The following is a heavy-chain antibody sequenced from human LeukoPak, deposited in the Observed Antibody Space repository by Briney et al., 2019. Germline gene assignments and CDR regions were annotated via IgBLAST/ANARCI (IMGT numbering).Heavy chain of an antibody. CDR1: GGSISGYY. CDR3: ARDRCTNGVCYRGWNYFDY. CDR2: INHSGST. V-gene: IGHV4-34*01. Sequence: YPSETLSLTCTVSGGSISGYYWSWIRQPPGKGLEWIGEINHSGSTNYNPSLKSRVTISVDTSKNQFSLKLSSVTAADTAVYYCARDRCTNGVCYRGWNYFDYWGQGTLVTVSS. D-gene: IGHD2-8*01. J-gene: IGHJ4*02.